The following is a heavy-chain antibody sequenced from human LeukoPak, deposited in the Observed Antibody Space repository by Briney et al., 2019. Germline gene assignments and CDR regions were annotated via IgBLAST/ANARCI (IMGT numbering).Heavy chain of an antibody. Sequence: PGGSLRLSCAASGFTFSAYWMSWVRQAPGKGLGWVANIKDDGSDKYYVDSVKGRFTISRDNAKNSLYLQMNSLRAEDTAVYYCARHPSSGGSRLHYFDYWGQGTLVTVSS. J-gene: IGHJ4*02. V-gene: IGHV3-7*01. D-gene: IGHD2-15*01. CDR2: IKDDGSDK. CDR3: ARHPSSGGSRLHYFDY. CDR1: GFTFSAYW.